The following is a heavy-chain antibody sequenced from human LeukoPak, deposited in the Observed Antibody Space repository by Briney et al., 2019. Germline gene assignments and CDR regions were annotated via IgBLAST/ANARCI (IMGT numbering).Heavy chain of an antibody. CDR2: ITFSGLGL. V-gene: IGHV3-23*01. CDR3: AADGSGWSRSS. CDR1: GFTFSSYG. Sequence: GSLRLSCAVSGFTFSSYGMSWVRQAPGKGLEWVSTITFSGLGLYYADSVKGRFTISRDNSKNMVYLQMDSLRAEDTAIYYCAADGSGWSRSSWGQGTLVTVSS. D-gene: IGHD6-19*01. J-gene: IGHJ5*02.